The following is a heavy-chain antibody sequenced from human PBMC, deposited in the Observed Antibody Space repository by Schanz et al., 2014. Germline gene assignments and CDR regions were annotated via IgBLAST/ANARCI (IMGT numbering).Heavy chain of an antibody. CDR3: ARDRGYCSGGSCLTFDY. J-gene: IGHJ4*02. Sequence: EGQLAESGGGLVQPGGSLRLSCAVSGFTVSSNHMSWVRQAPGKGLEWVSVIYSGIGAYYADSVKGRFTISRDNSKNTLYLQMNTLRAEDTAVYYCARDRGYCSGGSCLTFDYWGQGTLGTVSS. D-gene: IGHD2-15*01. CDR2: IYSGIGA. V-gene: IGHV3-66*02. CDR1: GFTVSSNH.